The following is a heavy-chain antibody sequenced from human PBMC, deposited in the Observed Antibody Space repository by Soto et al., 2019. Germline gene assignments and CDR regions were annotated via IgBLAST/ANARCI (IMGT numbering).Heavy chain of an antibody. V-gene: IGHV4-59*08. D-gene: IGHD3-9*01. CDR3: ARQMAYYDILTGYSPYNWFDP. Sequence: QVQLQESGPGLVKPSETLSLTCTVSGGSISSYYWSWIRQPPGKGLEWIGCMYYSGSTNYNPSLKSRVTISVDTSKNQFSPKLSSVTAADTAVYYCARQMAYYDILTGYSPYNWFDPWGQGTLVTVSS. J-gene: IGHJ5*02. CDR1: GGSISSYY. CDR2: MYYSGST.